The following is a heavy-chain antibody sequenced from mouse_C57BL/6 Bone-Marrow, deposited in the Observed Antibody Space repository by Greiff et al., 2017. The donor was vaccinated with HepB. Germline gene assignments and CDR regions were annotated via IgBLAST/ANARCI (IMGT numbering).Heavy chain of an antibody. CDR1: GYTFTSYW. CDR3: AAIYYDYDYDY. D-gene: IGHD2-4*01. V-gene: IGHV1-64*01. Sequence: VQLQQSGAELVKPGASVTLSCKASGYTFTSYWMHWVKQRPGQGLEWIGMIHPNSGSTNYNEKLKSKATLTVDKSSSTAYMQLSSLTSEDSAVYYCAAIYYDYDYDYWGQGTTLTVSS. J-gene: IGHJ2*01. CDR2: IHPNSGST.